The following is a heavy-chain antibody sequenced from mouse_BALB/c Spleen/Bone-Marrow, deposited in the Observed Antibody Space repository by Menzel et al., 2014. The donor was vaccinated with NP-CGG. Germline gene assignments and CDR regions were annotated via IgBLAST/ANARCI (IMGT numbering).Heavy chain of an antibody. CDR2: ILPGSGSN. CDR3: ATARATSYYGMDY. J-gene: IGHJ4*01. V-gene: IGHV1-9*01. CDR1: GYTFSSYW. D-gene: IGHD3-1*01. Sequence: QVQLQQSGAELMKPGASVKISCKATGYTFSSYWMEWVKQRPGHGLEWIGEILPGSGSNKYNEKFKGKATFTADTSSNTAYMQLNSLTSEDSAVYYCATARATSYYGMDYWGQGTSVTVSS.